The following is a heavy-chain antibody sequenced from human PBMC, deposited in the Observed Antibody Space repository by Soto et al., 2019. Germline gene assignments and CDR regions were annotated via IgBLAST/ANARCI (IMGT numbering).Heavy chain of an antibody. CDR2: NIPIFGTA. Sequence: SVKVSCKASGGTFSSYAISWVRQAPGQGLEWMGGNIPIFGTANYAQKFQGRVTITADESTSTAYMELSSLRSEDTAVYYCARGGYDSSGYTVFDPWGQGTLVTVSS. J-gene: IGHJ5*02. CDR1: GGTFSSYA. V-gene: IGHV1-69*13. CDR3: ARGGYDSSGYTVFDP. D-gene: IGHD3-22*01.